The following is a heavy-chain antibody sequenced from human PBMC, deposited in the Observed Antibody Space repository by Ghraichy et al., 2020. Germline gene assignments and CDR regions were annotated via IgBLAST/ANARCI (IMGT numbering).Heavy chain of an antibody. CDR3: ASEERDSSPDDY. V-gene: IGHV4-39*01. J-gene: IGHJ4*02. CDR1: GGSISSSSYY. D-gene: IGHD3-22*01. Sequence: SETLSLTCTVSGGSISSSSYYWGWIRQPPGKGLEWIGSIYYSGSTYYNPSLKSRVTISVDTSKNQFSLKLSSVTAADTAVYYCASEERDSSPDDYWGQGTRVTVSS. CDR2: IYYSGST.